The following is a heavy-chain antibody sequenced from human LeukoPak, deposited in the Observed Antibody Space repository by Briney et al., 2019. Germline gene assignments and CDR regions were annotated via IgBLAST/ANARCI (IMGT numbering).Heavy chain of an antibody. CDR2: ISYDGSNK. CDR3: ARDSGGYSHGGFDY. D-gene: IGHD5-18*01. Sequence: PGGSLRLPCAASGFTFSSYAMHWVRQAPGKGLEWVAVISYDGSNKYYADSVKGRFTISRDNSKNTLYLQMNSLRAEDTAVYYCARDSGGYSHGGFDYWGQGTLVTVSS. V-gene: IGHV3-30*04. J-gene: IGHJ4*02. CDR1: GFTFSSYA.